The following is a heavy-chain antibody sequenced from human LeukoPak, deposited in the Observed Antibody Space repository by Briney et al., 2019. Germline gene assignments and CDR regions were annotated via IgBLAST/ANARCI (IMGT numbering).Heavy chain of an antibody. CDR2: MNHSGST. V-gene: IGHV4-34*01. D-gene: IGHD1-26*01. J-gene: IGHJ6*03. CDR3: ARRGGSFPYYYQYIDV. CDR1: GGSFSGYY. Sequence: KGSETLSLTCAVYGGSFSGYYWSWIRHPPGKGLEWIGEMNHSGSTNYNPSLKSRVTISVDTSKNQFSLKLSSVTAADTAVYYCARRGGSFPYYYQYIDVWGKGTTVTISS.